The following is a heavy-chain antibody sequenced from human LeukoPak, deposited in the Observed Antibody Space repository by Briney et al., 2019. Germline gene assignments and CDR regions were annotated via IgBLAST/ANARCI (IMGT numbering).Heavy chain of an antibody. D-gene: IGHD6-13*01. CDR2: IYYSGST. Sequence: SETLSLTCTVSGGSISVYYWSWIRQPPGQGLEWIGYIYYSGSTNYNPSLRSRVTMSVDTSKNQFSLKLNSVTAADTAVYYCARRLYTSSWDYFDYWGQGTLVTVSS. V-gene: IGHV4-59*08. J-gene: IGHJ4*02. CDR1: GGSISVYY. CDR3: ARRLYTSSWDYFDY.